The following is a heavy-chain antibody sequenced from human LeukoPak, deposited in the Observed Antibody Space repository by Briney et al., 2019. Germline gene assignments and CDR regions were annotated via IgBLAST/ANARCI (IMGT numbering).Heavy chain of an antibody. J-gene: IGHJ6*02. V-gene: IGHV3-30*18. CDR3: AKDHLYSSSEGDYYYYGMDV. CDR1: GFTFSSYG. CDR2: ISYDGSNK. D-gene: IGHD6-13*01. Sequence: GGSLRLSCAASGFTFSSYGMHWVRQAPGKGLEWVAVISYDGSNKYYADSVKGRFTISRDNSKNTLYLQMNSLRAEDTAVYYCAKDHLYSSSEGDYYYYGMDVWGQGTTVTVSS.